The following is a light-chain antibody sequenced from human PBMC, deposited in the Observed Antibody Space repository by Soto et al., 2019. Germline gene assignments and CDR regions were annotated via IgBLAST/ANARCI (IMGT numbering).Light chain of an antibody. CDR2: WAS. CDR3: QQYYSYPRT. V-gene: IGKV4-1*01. J-gene: IGKJ1*01. CDR1: QSVLYSSNNKNY. Sequence: DIVMTQSPASLAVSLGERATINCKSSQSVLYSSNNKNYLAWYQQKPGQPPKLLIYWASTRESGVPDRFRGSGSGTDFTLTITSLQAEDVAVYYCQQYYSYPRTFGQGTKVDIK.